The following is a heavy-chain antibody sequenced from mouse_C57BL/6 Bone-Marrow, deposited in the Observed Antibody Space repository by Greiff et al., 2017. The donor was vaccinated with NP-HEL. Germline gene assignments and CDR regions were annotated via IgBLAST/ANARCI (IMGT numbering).Heavy chain of an antibody. Sequence: VQLQQSGPELVKPGASVKISCKASGYAFSSSWMNWVKQRPGKGLEWIGRIYPGDGDTNYNGKFKGKATLTADKSSSTAYMQLSSLTSEDSAVYFCARWHYYGSSYEDYFDYWGQGTTLTVSS. CDR1: GYAFSSSW. V-gene: IGHV1-82*01. CDR3: ARWHYYGSSYEDYFDY. J-gene: IGHJ2*01. CDR2: IYPGDGDT. D-gene: IGHD1-1*01.